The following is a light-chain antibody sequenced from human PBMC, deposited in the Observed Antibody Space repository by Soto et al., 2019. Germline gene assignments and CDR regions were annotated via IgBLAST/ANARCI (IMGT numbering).Light chain of an antibody. CDR3: QQRSNWLPIT. J-gene: IGKJ5*01. Sequence: PGDIDTLSCMASQSVSGQLAWYQQRPGQAPRLLISDASNRAPGIPSRFSGSGSGTDFTLTISSLEPEDFAVYYCQQRSNWLPITLGQGTLL. CDR1: QSVSGQ. CDR2: DAS. V-gene: IGKV3-11*01.